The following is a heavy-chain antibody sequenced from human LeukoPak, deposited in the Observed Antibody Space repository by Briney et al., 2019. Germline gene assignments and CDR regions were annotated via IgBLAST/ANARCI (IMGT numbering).Heavy chain of an antibody. CDR3: ARLYQQSKWKYYYYYMDV. D-gene: IGHD1-1*01. J-gene: IGHJ6*03. CDR2: VFDSGST. V-gene: IGHV4-59*01. CDR1: GAFFSTNY. Sequence: PSETLSLTCSVSGAFFSTNYWSWIRQPPGRGLEWIGYVFDSGSTNYNPSLKSRVTISVDTSTKQFSLRLSSVTAADTAVYYCARLYQQSKWKYYYYYMDVWGKGTAVTVSS.